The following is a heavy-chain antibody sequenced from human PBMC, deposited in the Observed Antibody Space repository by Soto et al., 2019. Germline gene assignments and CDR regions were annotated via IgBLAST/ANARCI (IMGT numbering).Heavy chain of an antibody. V-gene: IGHV1-3*01. CDR2: INGGTGQT. J-gene: IGHJ6*02. D-gene: IGHD1-1*01. Sequence: ASVKVSCKASGYTFTSYGMNWVRQAPGQSLEWMGWINGGTGQTKHSHRFQDRVSITRDTSASTAYMELSSLRSEDTAVYYCARGKGMEENYYYYGLDIWGQGTTVTVSS. CDR3: ARGKGMEENYYYYGLDI. CDR1: GYTFTSYG.